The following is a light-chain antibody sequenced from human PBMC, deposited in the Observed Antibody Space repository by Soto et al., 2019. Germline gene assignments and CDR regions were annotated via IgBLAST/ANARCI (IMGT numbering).Light chain of an antibody. CDR2: ENN. V-gene: IGLV1-40*01. CDR3: QSYDSSLSGDV. Sequence: QSVLTQPPSVSEAPGQRVTISCTGSSSNIGAGYEAHWYQQVPGTAPKLLIYENNNRRSGVPDRFSGSKSGTSASLAITGLQAEDEAEYYCQSYDSSLSGDVFGTGTKLTVL. J-gene: IGLJ1*01. CDR1: SSNIGAGYE.